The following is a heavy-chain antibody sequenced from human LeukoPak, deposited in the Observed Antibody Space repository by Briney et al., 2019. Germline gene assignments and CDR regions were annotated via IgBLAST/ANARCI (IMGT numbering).Heavy chain of an antibody. CDR2: IWYDGSNK. CDR1: GFTFISYC. CDR3: AKDGGVPATITWRRTYYKDV. V-gene: IGHV3-33*06. Sequence: PGGSLRLSCAASGFTFISYCMQWVRQAPGKRLEWVAVIWYDGSNKYYADSVKGRFTISRDNSKNTLYLQMNSLRAEDTAVYYCAKDGGVPATITWRRTYYKDVCGKGTTVTVSS. J-gene: IGHJ6*03. D-gene: IGHD2-2*02.